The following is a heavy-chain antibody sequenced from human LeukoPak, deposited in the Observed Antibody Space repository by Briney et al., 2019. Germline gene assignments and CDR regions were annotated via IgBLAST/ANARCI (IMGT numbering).Heavy chain of an antibody. CDR3: ARVWFGYFFQ. V-gene: IGHV3-53*01. J-gene: IGHJ4*02. CDR1: GFDISYNY. CDR2: IHTGGTT. D-gene: IGHD3-10*01. Sequence: HPGGSLRLFCVASGFDISYNYVGWVRQAPGKGLEWVSVIHTGGTTHYADSVKGRFTISKDNSNNTVYLQMNSVRVEDTAVYYCARVWFGYFFQWGQGALVTVSS.